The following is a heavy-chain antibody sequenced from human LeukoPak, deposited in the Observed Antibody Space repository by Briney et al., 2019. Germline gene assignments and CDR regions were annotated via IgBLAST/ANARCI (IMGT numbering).Heavy chain of an antibody. D-gene: IGHD1-26*01. V-gene: IGHV3-48*01. Sequence: GGSLRLSCEASGFTFSNYSMNWVRQAPGKGLEWVSYIRSSSTTIYYADSVKGRFTISRDNAKNSLYLQMNSLRAEDTAVYYCAKVVGATTWNYYYMDVWGKGTTVTISS. CDR2: IRSSSTTI. J-gene: IGHJ6*03. CDR1: GFTFSNYS. CDR3: AKVVGATTWNYYYMDV.